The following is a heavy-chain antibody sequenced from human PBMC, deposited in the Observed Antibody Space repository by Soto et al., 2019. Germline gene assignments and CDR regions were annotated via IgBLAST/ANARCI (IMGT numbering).Heavy chain of an antibody. J-gene: IGHJ4*02. D-gene: IGHD3-22*01. CDR2: MNPNSGNT. CDR1: GYTFTSYD. CDR3: ARDASPNYYDSSGYYPLDS. V-gene: IGHV1-8*01. Sequence: QVQLVQSGAEVKKPGASVKVSCKASGYTFTSYDINWVRQATGQGLEWMGWMNPNSGNTGYAQKFQGRVTMTRNTSLTTAYMELRSLRSEDTAVYYCARDASPNYYDSSGYYPLDSWGQGTLVTVSS.